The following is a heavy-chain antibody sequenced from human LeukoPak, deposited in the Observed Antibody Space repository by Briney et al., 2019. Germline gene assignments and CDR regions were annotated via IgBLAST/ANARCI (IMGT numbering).Heavy chain of an antibody. CDR1: GFTFSSYS. CDR2: ISSSSSYI. D-gene: IGHD3-10*01. V-gene: IGHV3-21*01. CDR3: ARDTGSRKDSFDI. Sequence: PGGSLRLSCAASGFTFSSYSMIWLRQAPGKGLEWVSSISSSSSYIYYADSVKGRFTIYRDNAKNYLDLQMNSLRAEATAVYYFARDTGSRKDSFDIWGQGTMVTVSS. J-gene: IGHJ3*02.